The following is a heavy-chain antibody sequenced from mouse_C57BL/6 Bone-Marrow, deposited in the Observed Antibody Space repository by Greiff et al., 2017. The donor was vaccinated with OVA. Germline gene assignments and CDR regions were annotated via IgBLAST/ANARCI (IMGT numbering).Heavy chain of an antibody. Sequence: EVQLQQSGAELVRPGASVKLSCTASGFNIKDDYMHWVKPRPEQGLEWIGWIDPENGDTEYASKFQGKATITADTSSNTAYLQLSSLTSEDTAVYYCTAYYSNYVAYWGQGTLVTVSA. CDR2: IDPENGDT. J-gene: IGHJ3*01. CDR1: GFNIKDDY. V-gene: IGHV14-4*01. D-gene: IGHD2-5*01. CDR3: TAYYSNYVAY.